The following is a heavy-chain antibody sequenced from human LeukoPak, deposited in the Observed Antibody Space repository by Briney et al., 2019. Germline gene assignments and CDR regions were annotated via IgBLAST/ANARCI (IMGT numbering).Heavy chain of an antibody. J-gene: IGHJ4*02. V-gene: IGHV5-51*01. D-gene: IGHD3-22*01. CDR3: ARRLIDYDSSGYYFDY. Sequence: GESLKISCKGSGYSFTSYWIGGVRQMPGKGLDWMGIIYPGDSDTRYSPSFQGQVTISADKSISTAYLQWSSLKASDTAMYYCARRLIDYDSSGYYFDYWGQGTLVTVSS. CDR1: GYSFTSYW. CDR2: IYPGDSDT.